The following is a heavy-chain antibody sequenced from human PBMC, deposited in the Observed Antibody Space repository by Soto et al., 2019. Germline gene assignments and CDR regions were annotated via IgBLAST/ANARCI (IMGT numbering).Heavy chain of an antibody. CDR3: ARGTGYFYYYMDV. Sequence: QVQLVESGGGVVQPGRSLRLSCAASGLAFSTYGMHWVRQAPGKGLEWVTFIWYDGSDKYYADSVKGRFTISRDNSKKTLYLQMNSLGAEDTAVYYCARGTGYFYYYMDVWGKGTTVTVSS. D-gene: IGHD3-10*01. CDR1: GLAFSTYG. J-gene: IGHJ6*03. V-gene: IGHV3-33*01. CDR2: IWYDGSDK.